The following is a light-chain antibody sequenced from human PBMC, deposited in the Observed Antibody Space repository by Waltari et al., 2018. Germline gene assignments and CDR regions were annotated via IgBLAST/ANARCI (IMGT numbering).Light chain of an antibody. CDR1: QSIGSS. V-gene: IGKV1-5*01. J-gene: IGKJ1*01. Sequence: DIQMAQAPSTLSASVGDRVTITCQASQSIGSSLAWYQQKLGEAPKLLIYDASSFERGVPSRFSGSGSGTDFTLSISSLQPDDFATYYCQQYHSYSPSFGQGTKVEMK. CDR3: QQYHSYSPS. CDR2: DAS.